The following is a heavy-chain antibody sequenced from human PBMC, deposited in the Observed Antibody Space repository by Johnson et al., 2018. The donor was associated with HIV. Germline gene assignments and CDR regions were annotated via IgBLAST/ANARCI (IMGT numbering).Heavy chain of an antibody. D-gene: IGHD2-21*01. CDR2: ISYDGSNK. CDR3: ARGGHAVVAKPFGAFDI. V-gene: IGHV3-30-3*01. Sequence: QVQLVESGGGVVQPGRSLRLSCAASGFTFSSYAMHWVRQAPGKGLEWVAVISYDGSNKYYADSVKGRFTISRDNSKNTLYLQMNSLRAEDAAVYYFARGGHAVVAKPFGAFDIWGQGTMVTVSS. J-gene: IGHJ3*02. CDR1: GFTFSSYA.